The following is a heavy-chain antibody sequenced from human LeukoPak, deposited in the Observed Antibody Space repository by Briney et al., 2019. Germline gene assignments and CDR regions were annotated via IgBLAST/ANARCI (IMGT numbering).Heavy chain of an antibody. CDR2: INTNTGNP. CDR3: ARSSSWDQDYGMDV. J-gene: IGHJ6*02. CDR1: GYTFTSYG. Sequence: ASVKVSCKASGYTFTSYGISWVRQAPGQGLEWMGWINTNTGNPTYAQGFTGRFVFSLDTSVSTAYLQISSLKAEDTAVYYCARSSSWDQDYGMDVWGQGTTVTVSS. V-gene: IGHV7-4-1*02. D-gene: IGHD6-13*01.